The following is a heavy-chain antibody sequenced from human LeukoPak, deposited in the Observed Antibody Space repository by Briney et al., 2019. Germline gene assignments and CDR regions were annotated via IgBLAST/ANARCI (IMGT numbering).Heavy chain of an antibody. CDR3: ARSRGIVDGFDY. Sequence: SETLSLTCTVSGGSNSSSSYYWGWIRQPPGKGLEWIGSIYYSGSTYYNPSLKSRVTISVDTSKNQFSLKLSSVTAADTAVYYCARSRGIVDGFDYWGQGTLVTVSS. D-gene: IGHD2-15*01. V-gene: IGHV4-39*01. J-gene: IGHJ4*02. CDR1: GGSNSSSSYY. CDR2: IYYSGST.